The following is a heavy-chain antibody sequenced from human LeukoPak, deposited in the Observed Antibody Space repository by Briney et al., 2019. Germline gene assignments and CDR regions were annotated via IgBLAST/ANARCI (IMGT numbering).Heavy chain of an antibody. V-gene: IGHV3-9*01. D-gene: IGHD5-18*01. CDR2: ISWNSGTI. CDR1: GFSFGDYA. Sequence: GGSLRLSCAASGFSFGDYAMYWVRQAPGKGLEWVSGISWNSGTIGYADSVKGRFTISRDNAKNSLYLQMNSLRAEDTALYYCAKVYGYSYGYFDYWGQGTLVTVSS. J-gene: IGHJ4*02. CDR3: AKVYGYSYGYFDY.